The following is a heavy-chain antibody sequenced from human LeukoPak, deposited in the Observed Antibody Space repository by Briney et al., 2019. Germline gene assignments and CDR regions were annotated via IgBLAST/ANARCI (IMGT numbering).Heavy chain of an antibody. D-gene: IGHD3-3*01. Sequence: PSATLTLTCAVYGGSFSGYYWSWIRQPPGKGLEWIGEINHSGSTNYNPSLKSRVTISVDTSKNQFSLKLSSVTAADTAVYYCARRSWYYDFWSGYYSDDAFDIWGQGTMVTVSS. V-gene: IGHV4-34*01. J-gene: IGHJ3*02. CDR1: GGSFSGYY. CDR2: INHSGST. CDR3: ARRSWYYDFWSGYYSDDAFDI.